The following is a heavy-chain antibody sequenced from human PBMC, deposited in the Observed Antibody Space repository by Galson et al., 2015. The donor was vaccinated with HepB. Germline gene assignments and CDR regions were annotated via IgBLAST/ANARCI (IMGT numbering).Heavy chain of an antibody. V-gene: IGHV1-69*06. CDR1: GGTFSSYV. Sequence: SVKVSCKASGGTFSSYVISWVRQAPGQGLEWMGGIIPIFGRGNYARKFQGRVTISADKSTSTAYMELISLRSEDTAVYYCATGGDCSGGSCHEGHWGQGTLVTVSS. J-gene: IGHJ4*02. CDR2: IIPIFGRG. D-gene: IGHD2-15*01. CDR3: ATGGDCSGGSCHEGH.